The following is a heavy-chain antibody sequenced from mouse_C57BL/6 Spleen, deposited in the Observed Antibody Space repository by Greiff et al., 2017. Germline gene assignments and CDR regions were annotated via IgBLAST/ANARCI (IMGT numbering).Heavy chain of an antibody. CDR3: ECTGLRLYRYFDV. V-gene: IGHV1-82*01. J-gene: IGHJ1*03. CDR2: IYPGGGDT. CDR1: GYTFSSSW. D-gene: IGHD1-1*01. Sequence: VQLQQSGAELVKPGASVKMSCKASGYTFSSSWMHWVKQRPGKGLEWIGRIYPGGGDTNYNGKFKGKATLTVDKSSRTAYMQLRSLTSVTSAVSFCECTGLRLYRYFDVWGTGTTVTVSS.